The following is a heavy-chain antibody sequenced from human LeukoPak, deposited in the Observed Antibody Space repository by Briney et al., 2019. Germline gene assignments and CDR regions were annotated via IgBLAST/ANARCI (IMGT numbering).Heavy chain of an antibody. CDR2: IYWDDDK. CDR3: AHRQVAAGNNWFDP. J-gene: IGHJ5*02. D-gene: IGHD6-13*01. Sequence: SGPTLVKPTQTPTLTCTFSGFSLSTSGVGVGWIRQPPGKALEWLALIYWDDDKRYSPSLKSRLTITKDTSKNQVVLTMTNMDPVDTATYYCAHRQVAAGNNWFDPWGQGTLVTVSS. CDR1: GFSLSTSGVG. V-gene: IGHV2-5*02.